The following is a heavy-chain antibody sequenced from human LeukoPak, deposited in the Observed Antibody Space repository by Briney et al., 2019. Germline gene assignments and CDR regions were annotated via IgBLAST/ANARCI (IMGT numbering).Heavy chain of an antibody. D-gene: IGHD4-23*01. V-gene: IGHV3-48*03. CDR2: ISSSGNII. J-gene: IGHJ4*02. CDR1: GFTFSGYA. Sequence: PGGSLRLSCAASGFTFSGYAMNWVRQAPGKGLEWVSYISSSGNIIYYADSVKGRFTISRDNAKDSLYLQMNSLRAEDTAVYYCARSGGNLDFWGQGSLVTVSS. CDR3: ARSGGNLDF.